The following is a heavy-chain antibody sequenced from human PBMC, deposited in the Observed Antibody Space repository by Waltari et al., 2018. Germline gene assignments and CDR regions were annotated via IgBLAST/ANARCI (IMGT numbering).Heavy chain of an antibody. J-gene: IGHJ6*02. CDR1: GFTFRSYE. D-gene: IGHD1-1*01. V-gene: IGHV3-48*03. Sequence: EVQLVESGGGLVQPGGSLRLSCAASGFTFRSYEMNWVRQAPGKGLEWVSYISSGGRTINDADSVKGRFTIARDNAKNSLYRQMNSLRAEDTADYYWAREPNWNDIYGMDVWGQGTTVTVSS. CDR3: AREPNWNDIYGMDV. CDR2: ISSGGRTI.